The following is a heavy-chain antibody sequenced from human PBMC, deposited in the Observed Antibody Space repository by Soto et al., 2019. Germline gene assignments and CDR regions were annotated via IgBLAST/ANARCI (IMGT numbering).Heavy chain of an antibody. CDR3: AKAQRNTTWFCPFDF. CDR2: ISYSGSST. Sequence: PGGSLRLSCAASGFTFSIYVMSWVRQAPGKGLEWVSGISYSGSSTYYADSVKGRFTISRDNSKNTLYLQMHSLRAEDTAVYYCAKAQRNTTWFCPFDFWGQGTLVTVSS. D-gene: IGHD3-9*01. V-gene: IGHV3-23*01. CDR1: GFTFSIYV. J-gene: IGHJ4*02.